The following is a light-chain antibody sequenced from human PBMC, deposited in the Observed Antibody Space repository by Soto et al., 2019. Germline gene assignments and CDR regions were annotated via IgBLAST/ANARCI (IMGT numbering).Light chain of an antibody. Sequence: NFMLTQPHSVSESPGKTLSISCTRSSGSIANNYVQWYQQRPGSAPTTVIYENNQRLSGVPDRFSGSTDGSSNSASLTISGLQTEDEADYYCAVWDDSVNGWVFGGGTKLTVL. V-gene: IGLV6-57*04. CDR1: SGSIANNY. CDR3: AVWDDSVNGWV. CDR2: ENN. J-gene: IGLJ3*02.